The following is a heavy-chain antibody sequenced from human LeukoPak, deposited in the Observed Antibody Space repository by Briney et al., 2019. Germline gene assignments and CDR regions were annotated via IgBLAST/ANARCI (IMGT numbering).Heavy chain of an antibody. J-gene: IGHJ4*02. Sequence: GASVKVSCKASGYTFTSYSISWVRQAPGQGLEWMGWISAYNGNTNYAQKLQGRVTMTTDTSTRTAYMELRSLRSDDTAVYYCARDLAYNYGDPHYFDYWGQGTLVTVSS. CDR3: ARDLAYNYGDPHYFDY. CDR1: GYTFTSYS. CDR2: ISAYNGNT. V-gene: IGHV1-18*01. D-gene: IGHD5-24*01.